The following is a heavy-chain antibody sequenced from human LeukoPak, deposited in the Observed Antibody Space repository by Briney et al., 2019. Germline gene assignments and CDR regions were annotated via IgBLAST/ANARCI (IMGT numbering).Heavy chain of an antibody. Sequence: SVKVSCKASGGTFSSYAISWVRQAPGQGLEWMGGIIPIFGTANYAQKFQGRVTITADESTSTAYMELSSLRSEDTAVYYCASVPYYYGSGSYYYYMDVWGKGTTVTISS. CDR1: GGTFSSYA. D-gene: IGHD3-10*01. V-gene: IGHV1-69*13. CDR3: ASVPYYYGSGSYYYYMDV. CDR2: IIPIFGTA. J-gene: IGHJ6*03.